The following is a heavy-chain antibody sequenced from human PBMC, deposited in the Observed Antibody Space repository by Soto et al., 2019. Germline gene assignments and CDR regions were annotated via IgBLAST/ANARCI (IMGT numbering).Heavy chain of an antibody. CDR3: ARSGTYYDILTGYYMRYYYYGMDV. CDR2: ISSSGSTI. CDR1: GFTFSSYE. V-gene: IGHV3-48*03. Sequence: GGSLRLSCAASGFTFSSYEMNWVRQAPGKGLERVSYISSSGSTIYYADSVKGRFTISRDNAKNSLYLQMNSLRAEDTAVYYCARSGTYYDILTGYYMRYYYYGMDVWGQGTTVTVSS. D-gene: IGHD3-9*01. J-gene: IGHJ6*02.